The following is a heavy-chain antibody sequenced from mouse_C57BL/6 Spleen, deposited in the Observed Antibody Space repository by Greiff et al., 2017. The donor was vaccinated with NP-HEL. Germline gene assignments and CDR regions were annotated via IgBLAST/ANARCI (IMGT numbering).Heavy chain of an antibody. J-gene: IGHJ2*01. D-gene: IGHD1-1*01. CDR1: GYTFTSYW. V-gene: IGHV1-72*01. CDR2: IDPNSGGT. CDR3: ARSITTDPLDY. Sequence: QVQLQQPGAELVKPGASVKLSCKASGYTFTSYWMHWVKQRPGRGLEWIGRIDPNSGGTKYNEKFKSKATLTVHKPSSTAYMQLSSLTSEDSAVYSCARSITTDPLDYWGQGTTLTVAS.